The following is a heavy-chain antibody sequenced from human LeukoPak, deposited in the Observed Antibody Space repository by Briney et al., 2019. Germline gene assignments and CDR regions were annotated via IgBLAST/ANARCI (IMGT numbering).Heavy chain of an antibody. V-gene: IGHV3-23*01. CDR3: ATYSSNNGREFRY. D-gene: IGHD2-8*01. CDR2: ISGSGAST. Sequence: GGSLRLSCAAYRFTFSSYAMSWVRQAPGKGLEWLSAISGSGASTYYADSVKGRFTISRDNAKNSLYLQMNSLRAEDTAVYYCATYSSNNGREFRYWGQSTLVTVSS. J-gene: IGHJ1*01. CDR1: RFTFSSYA.